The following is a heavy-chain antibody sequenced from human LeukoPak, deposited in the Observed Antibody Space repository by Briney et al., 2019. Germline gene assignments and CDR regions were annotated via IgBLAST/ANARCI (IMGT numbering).Heavy chain of an antibody. CDR3: ARAGTYYYYYYMDV. J-gene: IGHJ6*03. CDR1: GSTFLSYW. V-gene: IGHV3-7*03. CDR2: IKQDGNEK. Sequence: GGSLRLSCAASGSTFLSYWMSWVRQAPGKGLEWVANIKQDGNEKYYVDSVKGRFTISRDNAKNSLYLQMNSLRAEDTALYYCARAGTYYYYYYMDVWGKGTTVTVSS.